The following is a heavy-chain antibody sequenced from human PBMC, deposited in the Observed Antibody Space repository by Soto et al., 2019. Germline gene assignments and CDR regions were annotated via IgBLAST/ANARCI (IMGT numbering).Heavy chain of an antibody. J-gene: IGHJ6*01. D-gene: IGHD4-4*01. CDR2: INPKSGGT. CDR3: VRGDSTDCSPGVGCFFYNNDMVV. V-gene: IGHV1-2*04. CDR1: GYSFTDYH. Sequence: ASVKVSRTASGYSFTDYHIHWLRQAPGQGIEWLGRINPKSGGTSTAQKFQGWVTMTTDTSISTASMELTRLTSDDTAIYYGVRGDSTDCSPGVGCFFYNNDMVVW.